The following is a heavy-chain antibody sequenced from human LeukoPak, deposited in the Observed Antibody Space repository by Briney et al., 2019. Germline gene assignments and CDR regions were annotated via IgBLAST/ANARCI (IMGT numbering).Heavy chain of an antibody. CDR1: GYTFTSYD. CDR3: ARALFGELLG. Sequence: ASVKVSCKASGYTFTSYDINWVRQATGQGLEWMGRIIPILGIANYAQKFQGRVTITADKSTSTAYMELSSLRSEDTAVYYCARALFGELLGWGQGTLVTVSS. CDR2: IIPILGIA. D-gene: IGHD3-10*02. V-gene: IGHV1-69*04. J-gene: IGHJ4*02.